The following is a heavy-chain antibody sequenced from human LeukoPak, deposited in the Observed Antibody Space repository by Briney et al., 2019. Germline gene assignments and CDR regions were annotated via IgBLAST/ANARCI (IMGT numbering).Heavy chain of an antibody. CDR1: GGSFSGYY. D-gene: IGHD3-3*01. V-gene: IGHV4-34*09. J-gene: IGHJ5*02. Sequence: PSETLSLTCAVYGGSFSGYYWSWIRQPPGKGLEWIGYIYYSGSTYYNPSLKSRVTISVDTSKNQFSLKLSSVTAADTAVYYCASSSRQLRFLEWFSNWFDPWGQGTLVTVSS. CDR2: IYYSGST. CDR3: ASSSRQLRFLEWFSNWFDP.